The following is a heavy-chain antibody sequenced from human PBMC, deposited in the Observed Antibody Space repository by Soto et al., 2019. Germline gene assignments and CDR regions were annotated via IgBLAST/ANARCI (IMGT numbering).Heavy chain of an antibody. CDR3: ARGRGGNAIDY. Sequence: GVPLKISCKVSEYSFTSYWIGWVRQMTGRGLEWMGIIYPGDSDTRYSPSFQGQVTISADKSISAAYLQWSNLKASDTAIYYCARGRGGNAIDYWGQGTLVTSPQ. CDR1: EYSFTSYW. J-gene: IGHJ4*02. CDR2: IYPGDSDT. D-gene: IGHD2-15*01. V-gene: IGHV5-51*01.